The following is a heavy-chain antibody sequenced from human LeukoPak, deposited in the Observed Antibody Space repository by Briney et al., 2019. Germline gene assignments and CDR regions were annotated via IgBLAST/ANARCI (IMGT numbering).Heavy chain of an antibody. J-gene: IGHJ4*02. V-gene: IGHV1-46*01. Sequence: GGSLRLSCAASGFTFTSYYMHWVRQAPGQGLEWMGIINPSGGSTSYAQKFQGRVTMTRDTSTSTVYMELSSLRSEDTAVYYCARDGFDYWGQGTLVTVSS. CDR3: ARDGFDY. CDR1: GFTFTSYY. CDR2: INPSGGST.